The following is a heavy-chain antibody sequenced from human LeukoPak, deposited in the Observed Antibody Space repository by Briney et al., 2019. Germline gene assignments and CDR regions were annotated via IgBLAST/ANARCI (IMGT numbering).Heavy chain of an antibody. CDR2: IYYSGST. J-gene: IGHJ4*02. CDR1: GGSISSSSYY. V-gene: IGHV4-39*07. Sequence: PSETLSLTCTVSGGSISSSSYYWGWIRQPPGKGLEWIGSIYYSGSTYYNPSLKSRVTISVDTSKNQFSLKLSSVTAADTAVYYCARAHGDRGDWGQGTLVTVSS. CDR3: ARAHGDRGD. D-gene: IGHD4-17*01.